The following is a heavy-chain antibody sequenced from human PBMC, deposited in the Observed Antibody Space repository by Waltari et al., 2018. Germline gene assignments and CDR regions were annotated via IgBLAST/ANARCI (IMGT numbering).Heavy chain of an antibody. V-gene: IGHV1-46*01. CDR2: INPSGGST. Sequence: GQGLGWMGIINPSGGSTTYAQKFQGRVTMTRDTSTSTVHMELSSLRSEDTAVYYCARDGFSGSYAYYFDYWGQGTLVTVSS. D-gene: IGHD3-10*01. CDR3: ARDGFSGSYAYYFDY. J-gene: IGHJ4*02.